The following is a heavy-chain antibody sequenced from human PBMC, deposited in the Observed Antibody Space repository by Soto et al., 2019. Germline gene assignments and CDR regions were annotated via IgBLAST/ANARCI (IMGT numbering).Heavy chain of an antibody. V-gene: IGHV3-33*01. J-gene: IGHJ4*02. CDR1: GFTFSSYG. CDR2: IWYDGSNK. CDR3: ARDGNGSGSYGGFDY. D-gene: IGHD3-10*01. Sequence: QVQLVESGGGVVQPGRSLRLSCAASGFTFSSYGMHWVRQAPGKGLEWVAVIWYDGSNKYYADSVKGRFTISRDNSKNTLYLQMNSLRAEDTAVYYCARDGNGSGSYGGFDYWGQGTLVTVSS.